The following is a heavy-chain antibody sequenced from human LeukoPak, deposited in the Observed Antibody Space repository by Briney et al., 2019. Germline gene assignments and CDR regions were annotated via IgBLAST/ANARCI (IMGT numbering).Heavy chain of an antibody. CDR3: ARAPTIVVGPT. CDR2: ISTDGTKK. V-gene: IGHV3-30*03. J-gene: IGHJ5*02. D-gene: IGHD2-2*01. Sequence: GGSLRLSCAASGFTFSYYGLHWVRQGPGKGLEWVALISTDGTKKNYADSVKGRFTISRDNAKNSLYLQMNSLRAEDTAVYYCARAPTIVVGPTWGQGTLVTVSS. CDR1: GFTFSYYG.